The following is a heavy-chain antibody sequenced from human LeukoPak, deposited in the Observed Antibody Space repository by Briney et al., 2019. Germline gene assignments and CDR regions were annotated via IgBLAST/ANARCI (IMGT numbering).Heavy chain of an antibody. CDR3: AREFGISRAFDI. D-gene: IGHD3-10*01. J-gene: IGHJ3*02. CDR1: GFTFSDYY. V-gene: IGHV3-11*01. CDR2: IRRGSDDK. Sequence: PGGSLRLSCAGSGFTFSDYYMAWIRQTPGKGLQRVSYIRRGSDDKFYSDSVKGRFTISRDNGKNSLYLQMHSLTAEDTAVYYCAREFGISRAFDIWGQGTMVTVSS.